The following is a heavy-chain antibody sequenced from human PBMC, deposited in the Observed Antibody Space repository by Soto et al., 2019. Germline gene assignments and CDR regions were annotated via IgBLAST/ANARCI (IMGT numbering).Heavy chain of an antibody. V-gene: IGHV4-4*07. D-gene: IGHD5-18*01. Sequence: QVQLQESGPGLVKPSETLSLTCTVSGGSISSYYWSWIRQPAGKGLEWIGRIYTSGSTNYNPSLKSRVTLSVDTSKNQFSLKLSSVTAADTAVYYCARDRGYSYGPPTPYYYYGMDVWGQGTTVTVSS. CDR2: IYTSGST. J-gene: IGHJ6*02. CDR3: ARDRGYSYGPPTPYYYYGMDV. CDR1: GGSISSYY.